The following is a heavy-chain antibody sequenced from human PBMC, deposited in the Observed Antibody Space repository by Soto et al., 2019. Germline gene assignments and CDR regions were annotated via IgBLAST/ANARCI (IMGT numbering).Heavy chain of an antibody. CDR3: ALATYYYYGMDV. J-gene: IGHJ6*02. CDR1: GYSFTSYW. CDR2: IDPSDSYT. Sequence: GQSLKISSKGSGYSFTSYWISWVRQMPGKGLEWMGRIDPSDSYTNYSPSFQGHVTISADKSISTAYLQWSSLKASDTAMYYCALATYYYYGMDVWGQGTTVTVSS. V-gene: IGHV5-10-1*01.